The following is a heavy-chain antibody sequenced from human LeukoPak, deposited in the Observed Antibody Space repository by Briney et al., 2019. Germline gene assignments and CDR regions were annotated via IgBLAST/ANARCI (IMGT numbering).Heavy chain of an antibody. J-gene: IGHJ4*02. CDR3: AKDQYKYSSSSVRY. V-gene: IGHV3-11*04. CDR2: ISTSGSSV. Sequence: GGSLRLSCTASGFTFSDYYMGWIRQAPGKGLEWISYISTSGSSVFYADSVKGRFTISRDNSKNTLYLQMNSLRAEDTAVYYCAKDQYKYSSSSVRYWGQGTLVTVSS. D-gene: IGHD6-6*01. CDR1: GFTFSDYY.